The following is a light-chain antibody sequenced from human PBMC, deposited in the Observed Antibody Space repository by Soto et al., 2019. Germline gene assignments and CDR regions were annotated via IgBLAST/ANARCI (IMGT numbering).Light chain of an antibody. Sequence: QSALTRPPSASGSPGQSVTISCTGTSSDVGGYNFVSWYQQHPGKAPKLMIYEVNKRPSGVPNRFSGSKSGNTVSLTVSGNQAEDQADYYCTSYAGNNNRYVFGTGTKLTVL. CDR3: TSYAGNNNRYV. V-gene: IGLV2-8*01. J-gene: IGLJ1*01. CDR1: SSDVGGYNF. CDR2: EVN.